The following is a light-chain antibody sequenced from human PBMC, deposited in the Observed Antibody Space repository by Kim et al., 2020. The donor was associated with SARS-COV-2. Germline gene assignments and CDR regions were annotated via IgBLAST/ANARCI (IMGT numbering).Light chain of an antibody. V-gene: IGLV3-19*01. J-gene: IGLJ3*02. CDR2: AKN. CDR1: SLRRYS. Sequence: SSELTQDPAVSVALGQTVSITCQGDSLRRYSASWYQQKPGQAPLLVISAKNNRPSGIPDRFSGSSPGNTASLTFPGALPEDEGDYYCKSPDSSGNNLVFG. CDR3: KSPDSSGNNLV.